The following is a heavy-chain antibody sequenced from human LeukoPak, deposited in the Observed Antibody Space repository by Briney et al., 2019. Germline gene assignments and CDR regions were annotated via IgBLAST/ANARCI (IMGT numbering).Heavy chain of an antibody. D-gene: IGHD2-15*01. J-gene: IGHJ4*02. CDR3: ARDRVANLDY. CDR2: IYTSGST. V-gene: IGHV4-4*07. Sequence: SETLSLTCAVYGGSFSGYYWSWIRQPAGKGLEWIGRIYTSGSTNYNPSLKSRVTMSVDTSKNQFSLKLSSVTAADTAVYYCARDRVANLDYWGQGTLVTVSS. CDR1: GGSFSGYY.